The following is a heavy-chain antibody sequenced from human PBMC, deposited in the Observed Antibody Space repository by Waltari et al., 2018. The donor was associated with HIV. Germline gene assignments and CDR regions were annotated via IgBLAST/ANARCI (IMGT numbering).Heavy chain of an antibody. CDR3: ATDPIAVPSSKLV. D-gene: IGHD6-19*01. CDR2: CDPKDGET. J-gene: IGHJ4*02. V-gene: IGHV1-24*01. CDR1: GYTLTELS. Sequence: QVQLVQSGAEVKKPGASVKVSCKVSGYTLTELSMHWVRQAPGKGLEWMGGCDPKDGETIYAQKFQGRVTMTEETSTDTAYMELISLRSEDTAVYYCATDPIAVPSSKLVWGQGTLVTVSS.